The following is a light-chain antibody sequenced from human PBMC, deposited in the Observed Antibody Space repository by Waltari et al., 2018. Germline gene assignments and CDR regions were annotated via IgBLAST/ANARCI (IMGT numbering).Light chain of an antibody. CDR1: QSVLSTSTGKSY. CDR2: WAS. Sequence: DIVMAQSPDPLAVSLGERATINCGSSQSVLSTSTGKSYLACYQQKPGQPPKLLIYWASTRESGVPDRFSGSGSGTDFTLTISSLQAEDVAVYYCQQYYDTPWTFGQGTKVEIK. CDR3: QQYYDTPWT. V-gene: IGKV4-1*01. J-gene: IGKJ1*01.